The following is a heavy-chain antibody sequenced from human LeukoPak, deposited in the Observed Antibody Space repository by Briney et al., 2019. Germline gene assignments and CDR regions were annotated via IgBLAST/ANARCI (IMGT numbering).Heavy chain of an antibody. CDR1: GFTFSSYA. J-gene: IGHJ4*02. CDR2: ISGSGGST. Sequence: GGSLRLSCAASGFTFSSYAMSWVRQAPGKGLEWVSAISGSGGSTYYADSVKGRFTISRDNSKNTLYLQMNSLRAEDTAVYYCAKRATLGVTYYYGSGSPLIDYWGQGTLVTVSS. CDR3: AKRATLGVTYYYGSGSPLIDY. D-gene: IGHD3-10*01. V-gene: IGHV3-23*01.